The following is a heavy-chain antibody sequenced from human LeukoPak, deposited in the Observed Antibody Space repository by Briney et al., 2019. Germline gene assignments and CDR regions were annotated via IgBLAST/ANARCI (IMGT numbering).Heavy chain of an antibody. J-gene: IGHJ6*02. D-gene: IGHD2-15*01. V-gene: IGHV3-21*01. CDR1: GFTFSSYS. Sequence: AGGSLRLSCAASGFTFSSYSMNWVRQAPGKGLEWVSSISSRSGYTYDADSVKGRFTISRDNAKNSLYLQVNSLRAEDTAVYYCARVVPDTPYYYYGMDVWGQGITVTVSS. CDR2: ISSRSGYT. CDR3: ARVVPDTPYYYYGMDV.